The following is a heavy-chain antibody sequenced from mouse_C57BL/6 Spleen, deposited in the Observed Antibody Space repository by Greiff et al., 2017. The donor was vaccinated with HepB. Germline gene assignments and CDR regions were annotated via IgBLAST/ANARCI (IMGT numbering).Heavy chain of an antibody. V-gene: IGHV1-82*01. CDR3: SSGDNWDWYFDV. CDR2: IYPGDGDT. D-gene: IGHD4-1*02. CDR1: GYAFSSSW. Sequence: VQLQQSGPELVKPGASVKISCKASGYAFSSSWMNWVKQRPGKGLEWIGRIYPGDGDTNYNGKFKGKATLTADKSSSTAHMQLSSLTSEDSAVYFCSSGDNWDWYFDVWGTGTTVTVSS. J-gene: IGHJ1*03.